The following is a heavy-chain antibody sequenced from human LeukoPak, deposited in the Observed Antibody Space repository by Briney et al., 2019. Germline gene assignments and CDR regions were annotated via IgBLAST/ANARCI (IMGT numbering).Heavy chain of an antibody. CDR2: IIPILGIA. CDR3: ALGLDGSGSYYYFDY. V-gene: IGHV1-69*04. D-gene: IGHD3-10*01. CDR1: GGTFSSYA. Sequence: SVKVSCKASGGTFSSYAISWVRQAPGQGLEWMGRIIPILGIANYAQKFQGRVTITADESTSTAYMELSSLRSEDTAVYYCALGLDGSGSYYYFDYWGQGTLVTVSS. J-gene: IGHJ4*02.